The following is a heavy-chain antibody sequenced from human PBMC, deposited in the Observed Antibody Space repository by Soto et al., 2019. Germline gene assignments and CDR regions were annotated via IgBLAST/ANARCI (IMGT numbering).Heavy chain of an antibody. J-gene: IGHJ4*02. CDR3: ARDLLNPYYDFWSGGSLRGIDY. V-gene: IGHV1-46*01. D-gene: IGHD3-3*01. Sequence: ASVKVSCKASGYTFTNYYMHWVRQAPGQGLEWMGIINLSGGSTTYAQKFQGRVTVTRDTSTSTVYMELSSLRSEDTAVYYCARDLLNPYYDFWSGGSLRGIDYWGQGTLVTVSS. CDR2: INLSGGST. CDR1: GYTFTNYY.